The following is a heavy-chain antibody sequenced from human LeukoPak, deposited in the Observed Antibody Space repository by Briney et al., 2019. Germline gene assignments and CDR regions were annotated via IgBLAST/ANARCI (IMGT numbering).Heavy chain of an antibody. CDR2: IYSGGST. J-gene: IGHJ4*02. CDR3: ARAFPSSGSYFDY. Sequence: GGSLRLSCAASGFTFSSNYMSWVRQAPGKGLEWVSFIYSGGSTYYSDSVKGRFTISRDNSKNTLYIQMNSLRAEDTAVYYCARAFPSSGSYFDYWGQGTLVTVSS. CDR1: GFTFSSNY. D-gene: IGHD1-26*01. V-gene: IGHV3-53*01.